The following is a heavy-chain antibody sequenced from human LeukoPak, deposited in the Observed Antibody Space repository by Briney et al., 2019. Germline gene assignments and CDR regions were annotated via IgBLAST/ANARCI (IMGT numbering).Heavy chain of an antibody. Sequence: RRASVKVSCKASGGTFSSYAISWVQQAPGQGLEWMGGIIPIFGTANYAQKFQGRVTITADESTSTAYMELSSLRSEDTAVYYCARGGPGYSSSWGRNWFDPWGQGTLVTVSS. CDR1: GGTFSSYA. D-gene: IGHD6-13*01. CDR2: IIPIFGTA. CDR3: ARGGPGYSSSWGRNWFDP. J-gene: IGHJ5*02. V-gene: IGHV1-69*13.